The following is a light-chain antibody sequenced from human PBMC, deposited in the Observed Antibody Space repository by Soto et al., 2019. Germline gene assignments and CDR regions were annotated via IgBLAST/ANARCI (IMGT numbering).Light chain of an antibody. V-gene: IGLV1-40*01. Sequence: QSVVTQPPSVSGAPGQRVTISCTGSSSNIGAGHGVHWYQQFSGTAPKLLISTNTNRPSGVPDRFSDSKSGTSASLAITGLQTEDEADYYCQSYDSSLSGVVFGGGTKLNVL. CDR3: QSYDSSLSGVV. CDR1: SSNIGAGHG. J-gene: IGLJ2*01. CDR2: TNT.